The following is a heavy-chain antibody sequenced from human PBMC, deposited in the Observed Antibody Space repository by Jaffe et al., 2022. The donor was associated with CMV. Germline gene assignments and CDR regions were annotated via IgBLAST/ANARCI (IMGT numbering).Heavy chain of an antibody. D-gene: IGHD5-18*01. Sequence: QVTLRESGPALVKPTQTLTLTCTFSGFSLSTSGMCVSWIRQPPGKALEWLARIDWDDDKYYSTSLKTRLTISKDTSKNQVVLTMTNMDPVDTATYYCARTGYSYGLNAFDIWGQGTMVTVSS. CDR2: IDWDDDK. J-gene: IGHJ3*02. CDR1: GFSLSTSGMC. CDR3: ARTGYSYGLNAFDI. V-gene: IGHV2-70*15.